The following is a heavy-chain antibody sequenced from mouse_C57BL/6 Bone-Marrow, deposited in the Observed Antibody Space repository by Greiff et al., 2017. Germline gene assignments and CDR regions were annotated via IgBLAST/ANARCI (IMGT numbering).Heavy chain of an antibody. V-gene: IGHV5-9*01. Sequence: EVKVEESGGGLVKPGGSLKLSCAASGFTFSSYTMSWVRQTPEKRLGWVATISGGGGNTYYPDSVKGRFPISRDNAKNTLYLQMSSLRSEDTALYYCARQGQLPFAYWGQGTLVTVSA. J-gene: IGHJ3*01. CDR3: ARQGQLPFAY. CDR1: GFTFSSYT. D-gene: IGHD6-1*01. CDR2: ISGGGGNT.